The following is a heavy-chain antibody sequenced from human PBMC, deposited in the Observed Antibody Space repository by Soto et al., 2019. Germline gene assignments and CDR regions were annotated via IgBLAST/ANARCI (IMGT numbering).Heavy chain of an antibody. Sequence: QVQLQESGPGLVKPSGTLSLTCAVSGGSISSSDWWSWVRQPPGKGLEWIGEIHYSGSLNYNPSLKSRVTISVDRSKNQFSLNLSSVTAADTAMYFCVCNGYYSLDHWGQGTLVIVSP. CDR2: IHYSGSL. J-gene: IGHJ4*02. CDR3: VCNGYYSLDH. CDR1: GGSISSSDW. V-gene: IGHV4-4*02. D-gene: IGHD3-22*01.